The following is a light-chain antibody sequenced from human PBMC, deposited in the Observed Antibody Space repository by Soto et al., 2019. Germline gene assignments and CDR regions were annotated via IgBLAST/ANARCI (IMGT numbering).Light chain of an antibody. J-gene: IGKJ4*02. Sequence: EIVLTQSPGTLSLSPGERATLSCRASQSVSSSYLAWYQQKPGQAPRLHIYGASSRATGIPDRFSGSGSGTDFTLTISRLEPDDVAVYYCQQYGRSPLTFGGGTKVEIK. CDR3: QQYGRSPLT. CDR2: GAS. V-gene: IGKV3-20*01. CDR1: QSVSSSY.